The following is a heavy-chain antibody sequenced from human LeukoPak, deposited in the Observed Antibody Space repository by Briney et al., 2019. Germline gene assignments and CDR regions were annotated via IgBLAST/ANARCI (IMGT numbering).Heavy chain of an antibody. CDR3: ATSSPGDLDCFDP. D-gene: IGHD7-27*01. Sequence: ASVKISCKVSGYTFTDYYMHWVQQAPGKGLEWMGLVDPEGGETIYAEKFQGRVTITADTSTDTAYMELSSLRSEDTAVYYCATSSPGDLDCFDPWGQGTLVTVSS. CDR2: VDPEGGET. V-gene: IGHV1-69-2*01. J-gene: IGHJ5*02. CDR1: GYTFTDYY.